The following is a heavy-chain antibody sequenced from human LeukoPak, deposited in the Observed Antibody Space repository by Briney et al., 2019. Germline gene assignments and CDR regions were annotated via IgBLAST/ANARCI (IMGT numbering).Heavy chain of an antibody. V-gene: IGHV1-18*01. D-gene: IGHD3-10*01. CDR2: ISANNGTT. CDR1: VYTSRRRG. CDR3: ARGVLVLVGEQNAD. Sequence: ASVKVSCKASVYTSRRRGVTWVRQAPGQGLEWVGWISANNGTTNYAQKFQGRVTMATDRSTDTAYMELRSLRYDDTAVYYCARGVLVLVGEQNADWGQGTLVTVSS. J-gene: IGHJ4*02.